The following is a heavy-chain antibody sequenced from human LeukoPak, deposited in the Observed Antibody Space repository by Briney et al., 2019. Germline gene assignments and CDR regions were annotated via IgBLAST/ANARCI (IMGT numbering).Heavy chain of an antibody. D-gene: IGHD3-22*01. CDR2: FYGGGNT. CDR3: ASLDYFDSSGLRV. CDR1: GFTFSNAW. J-gene: IGHJ4*02. Sequence: GGSLRLSCAASGFTFSNAWMTWVRQAPGKGLEWVSVFYGGGNTYYADSVRGRFTISRDTSKNTLYVQMNSLRAEDTAVYYCASLDYFDSSGLRVWGQGTLVTVSS. V-gene: IGHV3-53*01.